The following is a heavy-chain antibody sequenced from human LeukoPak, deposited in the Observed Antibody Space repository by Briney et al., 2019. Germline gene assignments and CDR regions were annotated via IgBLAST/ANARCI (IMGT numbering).Heavy chain of an antibody. V-gene: IGHV1-18*01. CDR2: ISASDGTT. J-gene: IGHJ4*02. D-gene: IGHD4-17*01. CDR1: GYSFSIYG. Sequence: AASVKVSCKASGYSFSIYGITWARQAPGQGLEYLGWISASDGTTNYAQKVQDRVTMTTDTSTSTAYLELRSLRSEDTAVYYCARYGAAVTTHFSHWGQGTLVTVSS. CDR3: ARYGAAVTTHFSH.